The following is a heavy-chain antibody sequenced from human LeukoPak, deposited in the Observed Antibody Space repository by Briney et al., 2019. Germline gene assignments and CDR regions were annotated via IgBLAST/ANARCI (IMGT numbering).Heavy chain of an antibody. CDR2: ISGSGGST. CDR1: GFTFSSYA. J-gene: IGHJ4*02. V-gene: IGHV3-23*01. CDR3: ARDYRAPPQVFDY. Sequence: GGSLRLPCAASGFTFSSYAMSWVRQAPGKGLEWVSAISGSGGSTYYADSVKGRFTISRDNSKNTLYLQMNSLRSDDTAVYYCARDYRAPPQVFDYWGQGTLVTVSS. D-gene: IGHD4-11*01.